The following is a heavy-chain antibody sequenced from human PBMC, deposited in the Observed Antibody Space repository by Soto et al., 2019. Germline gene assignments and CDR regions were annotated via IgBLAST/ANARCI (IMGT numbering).Heavy chain of an antibody. CDR1: GGSVSSGSYY. J-gene: IGHJ5*02. V-gene: IGHV4-61*01. CDR2: IYYSGST. Sequence: SETLSLTCTVSGGSVSSGSYYWSWIRQPPGKGLEWIGYIYYSGSTNYNPSLKSRVTISVDTSKNQFSLKLSSVTAADTAVYYCARENCSGGSCYPTNWFDPWGQGTLVTVS. CDR3: ARENCSGGSCYPTNWFDP. D-gene: IGHD2-15*01.